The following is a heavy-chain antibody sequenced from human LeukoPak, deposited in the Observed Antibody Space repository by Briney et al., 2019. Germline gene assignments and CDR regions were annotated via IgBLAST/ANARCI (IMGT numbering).Heavy chain of an antibody. CDR3: ARDATVKRSGWFDP. D-gene: IGHD4-11*01. CDR2: ISSSSSTI. V-gene: IGHV3-48*01. Sequence: GGSLRLSCAASGFTFSSYSMNWVRQAPGKGLEWVSYISSSSSTIYYADSVKGRFTISRDNAKNSLYLQMNSLRAEDTAVYYCARDATVKRSGWFDPWGQGTLVTVSP. J-gene: IGHJ5*02. CDR1: GFTFSSYS.